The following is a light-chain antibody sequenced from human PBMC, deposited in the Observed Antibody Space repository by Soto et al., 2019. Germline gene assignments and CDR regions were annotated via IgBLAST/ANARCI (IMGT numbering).Light chain of an antibody. CDR3: MQSMQVTWT. Sequence: DIVMTQTPLSLSVTPGQPASISCRSSQSLLYSDGETYLYWLLQKPGQPPQLLIYEVSKRFSGVPDRFSGTGSGTEFTLNISRVEADDIGTYFCMQSMQVTWTFGQGTKMEIK. J-gene: IGKJ1*01. CDR2: EVS. V-gene: IGKV2D-29*01. CDR1: QSLLYSDGETY.